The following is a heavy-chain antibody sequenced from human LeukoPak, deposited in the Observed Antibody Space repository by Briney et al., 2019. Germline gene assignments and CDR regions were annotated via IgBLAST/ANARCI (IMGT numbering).Heavy chain of an antibody. CDR3: ARGLAGATSRLCDY. J-gene: IGHJ4*02. CDR1: GGSFSGYY. D-gene: IGHD1-26*01. Sequence: PSETLSLTCAVYGGSFSGYYWSWIRQPPGKGLEWIGEINHSGSTNYNPSLKSRVTISVDTSKNQFSLKLSSVTAADTAVYYCARGLAGATSRLCDYWGQGTLVTVSS. V-gene: IGHV4-34*01. CDR2: INHSGST.